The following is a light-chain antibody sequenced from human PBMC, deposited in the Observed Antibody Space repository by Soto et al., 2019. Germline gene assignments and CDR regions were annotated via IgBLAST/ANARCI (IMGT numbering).Light chain of an antibody. CDR1: QSVSSN. CDR2: GAS. CDR3: QQYGSSGT. J-gene: IGKJ1*01. V-gene: IGKV3-20*01. Sequence: ESVITHSPATLSVSPGERATLSCRASQSVSSNLAWYQQKPGQAPRLLIYGASTRATGIPARFSGSGSGTDFTLTISRLEPEDFAVYYCQQYGSSGTFGQGTKVDIK.